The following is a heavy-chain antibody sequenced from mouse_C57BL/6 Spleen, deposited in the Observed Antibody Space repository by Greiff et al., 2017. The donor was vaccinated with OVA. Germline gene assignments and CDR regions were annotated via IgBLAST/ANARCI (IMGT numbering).Heavy chain of an antibody. J-gene: IGHJ3*01. CDR2: INPNNGGT. CDR1: GYTFTDYN. V-gene: IGHV1-18*01. CDR3: ASSRWLQFAY. Sequence: EVQGVESGPELVKPGASVKIPCKASGYTFTDYNMDWVKQSHGKSLEWIGDINPNNGGTIYNQKFKGKATLTVDKSSSTAYMELRSLTSEDTAVYYCASSRWLQFAYWGQGTLVTVSA. D-gene: IGHD2-3*01.